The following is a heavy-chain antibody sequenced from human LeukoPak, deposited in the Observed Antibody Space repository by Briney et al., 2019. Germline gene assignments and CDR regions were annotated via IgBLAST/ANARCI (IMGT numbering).Heavy chain of an antibody. J-gene: IGHJ4*02. V-gene: IGHV1-18*01. CDR1: GGTFSSYA. D-gene: IGHD3-22*01. CDR2: ISAYNGNT. Sequence: GASVKVSCKASGGTFSSYAISWVRQAPGQGLEWMGWISAYNGNTNYAQKLQGRVTMTTDTSTSTAYMELRSLRSDDTAVYYCARENQSIVVAPITDYWGQGTLVTVSS. CDR3: ARENQSIVVAPITDY.